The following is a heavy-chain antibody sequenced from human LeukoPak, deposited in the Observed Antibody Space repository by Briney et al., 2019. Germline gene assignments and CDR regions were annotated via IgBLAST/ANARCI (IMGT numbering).Heavy chain of an antibody. J-gene: IGHJ4*02. CDR3: ARGVRY. V-gene: IGHV4-59*01. CDR2: IDYSGST. CDR1: GGSISSYY. Sequence: SETLSLTCTVSGGSISSYYWSWIRQPPGKGLEWIGYIDYSGSTNYNPSLTSRVTISVDTSKNQFSLKLSSVTAADTAVYYCARGVRYWGQGTLVTVSS.